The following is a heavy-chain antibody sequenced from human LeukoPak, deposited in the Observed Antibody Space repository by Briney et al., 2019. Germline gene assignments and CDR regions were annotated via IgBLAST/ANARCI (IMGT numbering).Heavy chain of an antibody. CDR2: INCNSGST. CDR1: GYTFTTYY. D-gene: IGHD2-8*01. J-gene: IGHJ4*02. CDR3: VGSNGGAGAAFDS. Sequence: GSVKLSCKASGYTFTTYYMHWVRQAPGQGLEWMSSINCNSGSTYYSRNDRGRVTMTRDTSINTAYLELTRLTSDDTAVDYCVGSNGGAGAAFDSWGQGTQVTVSS. V-gene: IGHV1-2*02.